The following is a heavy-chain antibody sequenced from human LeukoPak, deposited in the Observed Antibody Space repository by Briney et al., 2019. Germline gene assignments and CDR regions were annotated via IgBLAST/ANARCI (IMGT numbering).Heavy chain of an antibody. CDR1: GYSFTSYW. Sequence: GESLKISCQGSGYSFTSYWIGWVRQMPGKGLEWMGITYPGDSETSYSPSLQSQVTISADKSTSTAYLQWSSLKASDTAMYYCATTLYSGIYGDAFDIWGQGTMVIVSS. CDR3: ATTLYSGIYGDAFDI. D-gene: IGHD4-11*01. V-gene: IGHV5-51*01. CDR2: TYPGDSET. J-gene: IGHJ3*02.